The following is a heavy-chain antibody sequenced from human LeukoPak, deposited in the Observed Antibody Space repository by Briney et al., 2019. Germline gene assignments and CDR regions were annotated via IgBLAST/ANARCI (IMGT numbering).Heavy chain of an antibody. CDR2: IYYSGST. Sequence: SETLSLTCTVSGGSISSYYWSWIRQPPGKGLEWIGYIYYSGSTNYNPSLKSRVTISVDTSKNQFSLKLSSVAAADTAVYYCARGSSNNYYYYMDVWGKGTTVTVSS. CDR1: GGSISSYY. V-gene: IGHV4-59*01. CDR3: ARGSSNNYYYYMDV. D-gene: IGHD2-2*01. J-gene: IGHJ6*03.